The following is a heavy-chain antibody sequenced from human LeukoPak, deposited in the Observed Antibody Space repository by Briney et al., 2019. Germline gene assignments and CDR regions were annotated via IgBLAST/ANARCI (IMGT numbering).Heavy chain of an antibody. CDR2: IYTSGST. CDR3: ARATMGYDSSGYYEGEFDY. CDR1: GDSISNYY. J-gene: IGHJ4*02. V-gene: IGHV4-4*07. D-gene: IGHD3-22*01. Sequence: PSETLSLTCTVSGDSISNYYWSWIRQPAGKGLEWIGRIYTSGSTYYNPSLKSRVTISVDTSKNQFSLKLSSVTAADTAVYYCARATMGYDSSGYYEGEFDYWGQGTLVTVSS.